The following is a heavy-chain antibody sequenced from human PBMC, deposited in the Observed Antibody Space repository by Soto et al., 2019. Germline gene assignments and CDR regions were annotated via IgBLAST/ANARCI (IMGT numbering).Heavy chain of an antibody. CDR3: AHSHFEILTRPFNS. CDR1: GFSLTNTGVT. D-gene: IGHD3-3*01. Sequence: QITLKESGPSLVKPTQTLTLTCTFSGFSLTNTGVTVGWIRQPPGKALEWLALVYWHDDKRYNPSLRNRLTITKDTSKDRVVLNQANVGPVDTATYYCAHSHFEILTRPFNSWGRGSLVTVSS. CDR2: VYWHDDK. J-gene: IGHJ5*01. V-gene: IGHV2-5*01.